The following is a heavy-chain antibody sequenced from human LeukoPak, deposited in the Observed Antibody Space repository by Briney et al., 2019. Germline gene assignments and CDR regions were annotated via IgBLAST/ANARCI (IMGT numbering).Heavy chain of an antibody. V-gene: IGHV4-34*01. CDR1: GGSFSGYY. CDR2: INHSGST. CDR3: ASGPSGSYDY. D-gene: IGHD1-26*01. Sequence: PSETLSLTCAVYGGSFSGYYWSWIRQPPGKGLEWIGEINHSGSTNYNPSLKSRVTISVDTSKNQFSLKLSSVTAADTAVYYCASGPSGSYDYWGQGTLVTVSS. J-gene: IGHJ4*02.